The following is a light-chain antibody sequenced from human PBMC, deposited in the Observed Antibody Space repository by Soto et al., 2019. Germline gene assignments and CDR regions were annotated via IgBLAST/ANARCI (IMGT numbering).Light chain of an antibody. CDR1: TGAVSSGNY. J-gene: IGLJ3*02. CDR3: LLYFPGPLLV. CDR2: STT. Sequence: QTVVTQEPSLTVSPGETVTLTCASSTGAVSSGNYPIWFQQKPGQAPGALISSTTKRRSWTPARFSGSILGGKAALTLSGVQPEDEGEYFCLLYFPGPLLVFGGVTKLTVL. V-gene: IGLV7-43*01.